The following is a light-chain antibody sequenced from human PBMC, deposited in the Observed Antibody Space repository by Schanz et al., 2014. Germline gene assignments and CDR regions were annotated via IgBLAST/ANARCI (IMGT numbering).Light chain of an antibody. CDR3: QQYTTSPGT. J-gene: IGKJ1*01. Sequence: EIVLTQSPGTLSLSPGERATLSCRASQSVTRYLAWYQQKPGQAPRLLIYGASSRATGIPDRFSGSGSGTDFTLTISRLEPEDFAMYYCQQYTTSPGTFGQGTKVEIK. CDR1: QSVTRY. CDR2: GAS. V-gene: IGKV3-20*01.